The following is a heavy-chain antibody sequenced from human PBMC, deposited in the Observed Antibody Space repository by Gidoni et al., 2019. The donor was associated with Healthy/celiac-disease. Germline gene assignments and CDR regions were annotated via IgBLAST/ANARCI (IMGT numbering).Heavy chain of an antibody. D-gene: IGHD6-19*01. CDR3: AKDHVFVAGMESIGYYYVMDV. CDR1: ELTFSSSA. V-gene: IGHV3-23*01. CDR2: INCSCGST. Sequence: EVQLLASGGGLVQPGGSLDIHCAACELTFSSSAMSWVRKAPGKGLGLVSAINCSCGSTYYADSVKGRFTISRDNSKNTLYLQMNSLRADDTAVYYCAKDHVFVAGMESIGYYYVMDVWGQGTTFTVSS. J-gene: IGHJ6*02.